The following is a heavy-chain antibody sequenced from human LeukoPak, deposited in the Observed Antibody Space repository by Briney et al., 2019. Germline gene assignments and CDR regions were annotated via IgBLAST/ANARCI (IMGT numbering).Heavy chain of an antibody. CDR3: AKGLRDDFWSGYFDY. V-gene: IGHV3-30*02. Sequence: PGGSLRLSCAASGFTFSNYGMHWVRQTPGKGLEWMAYIRYDGNNKDYADSVKGRFSISRDNAKNSLYLQMNSLRAEDMALYYCAKGLRDDFWSGYFDYWGQGTLVTVSS. D-gene: IGHD3-3*01. CDR2: IRYDGNNK. J-gene: IGHJ4*02. CDR1: GFTFSNYG.